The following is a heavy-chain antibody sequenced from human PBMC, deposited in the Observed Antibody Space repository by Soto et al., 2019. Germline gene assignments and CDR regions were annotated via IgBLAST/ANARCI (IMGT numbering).Heavy chain of an antibody. CDR1: GYTFTSYD. J-gene: IGHJ5*02. CDR2: MNPNSGNT. D-gene: IGHD3-22*01. CDR3: ARVEDSYYYDSHFDP. V-gene: IGHV1-8*01. Sequence: ASVKVSCKASGYTFTSYDINWVRQATGQGLEWMGWMNPNSGNTGYAQKFQGRVTMTRNTSISTAYMELSSLRSEDTAVYYCARVEDSYYYDSHFDPWGQGTLVTVSS.